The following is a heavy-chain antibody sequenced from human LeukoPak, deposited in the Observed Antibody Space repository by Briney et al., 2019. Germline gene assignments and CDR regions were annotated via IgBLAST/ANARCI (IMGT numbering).Heavy chain of an antibody. J-gene: IGHJ4*02. CDR2: IYYSGST. CDR3: AREKANYYFDY. D-gene: IGHD2-8*01. CDR1: GVSISSGGYY. V-gene: IGHV4-31*03. Sequence: SQTLSLTCTVSGVSISSGGYYWRWIRQLPGKGLEWIGYIYYSGSTYYNPSLKSRVTISVDTSKNQFSLKLSSVTAADTAVYYCAREKANYYFDYWGQGTLVTVSS.